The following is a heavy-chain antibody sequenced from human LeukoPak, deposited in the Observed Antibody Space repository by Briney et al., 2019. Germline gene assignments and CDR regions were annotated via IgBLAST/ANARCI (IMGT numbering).Heavy chain of an antibody. CDR2: ISGSGDNT. D-gene: IGHD2-21*02. V-gene: IGHV3-23*01. CDR3: ASRNQYCGGDCFWAFDI. Sequence: PRGSLRLSCAASGFTFSSYAMSWVRQAPGKGLEWVSVISGSGDNTYYADSVKGRFTISRDNAKNSLYLQMNSLRAEDTAVYYCASRNQYCGGDCFWAFDIWGQGTMVTVSS. CDR1: GFTFSSYA. J-gene: IGHJ3*02.